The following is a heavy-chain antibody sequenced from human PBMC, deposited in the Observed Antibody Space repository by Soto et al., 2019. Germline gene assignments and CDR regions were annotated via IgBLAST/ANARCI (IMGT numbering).Heavy chain of an antibody. Sequence: PGGSLRLSCAASVFTFSSYSMNWVRQAPGKGLEWVSYISSSSSTIYYADSVKGRFTISRDNAKNSLYLQMNSLGDEDTAVYYCARDEDQLLALTSIAARPVPDYWGQGTLVTVS. D-gene: IGHD6-6*01. CDR2: ISSSSSTI. V-gene: IGHV3-48*02. CDR3: ARDEDQLLALTSIAARPVPDY. CDR1: VFTFSSYS. J-gene: IGHJ4*02.